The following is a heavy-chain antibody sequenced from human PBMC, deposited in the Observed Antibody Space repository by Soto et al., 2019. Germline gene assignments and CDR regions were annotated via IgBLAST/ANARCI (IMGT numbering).Heavy chain of an antibody. J-gene: IGHJ6*02. CDR1: GFTFDDYS. D-gene: IGHD6-6*01. CDR3: ARLSSGHYYYGMDV. V-gene: IGHV3-13*01. CDR2: IGTAGDT. Sequence: GGSLRLSCAASGFTFDDYSMHWVRQAPGRGLEWVSAIGTAGDTYYPGSVKGRFTISRENAKNSLYLQMNSLRAEDTAVYYCARLSSGHYYYGMDVWGQGTTVTVSS.